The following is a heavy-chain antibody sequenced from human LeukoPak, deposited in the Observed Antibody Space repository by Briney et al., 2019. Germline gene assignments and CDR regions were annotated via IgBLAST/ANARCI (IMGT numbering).Heavy chain of an antibody. CDR1: GGSFSGYY. CDR2: ISHSGST. D-gene: IGHD3-16*01. J-gene: IGHJ4*02. V-gene: IGHV4-34*01. CDR3: ARGGNSYVVAREEPIYY. Sequence: SETLSLTCAAYGGSFSGYYWSWIRQPPGKGLDWIGEISHSGSTHYNPNPSLKSRVTMSVDTSKNQFSLKLSSVTAADTAVYYCARGGNSYVVAREEPIYYWGQGILVTVSS.